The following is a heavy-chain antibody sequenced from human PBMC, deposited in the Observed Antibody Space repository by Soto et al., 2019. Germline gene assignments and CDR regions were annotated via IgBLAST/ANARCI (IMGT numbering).Heavy chain of an antibody. CDR3: ARGGYYDNVWGKLSHYGLDV. D-gene: IGHD3-16*01. J-gene: IGHJ6*02. CDR2: ISPYNDQT. CDR1: GYTFIRYG. V-gene: IGHV1-18*01. Sequence: QVQLVQSASEVMKPGASVKVSCKASGYTFIRYGITWVRQAPGQRLEGMGLISPYNDQTIYAQKLQGRVTMTADTSTRTVYMQLRSLKSDDTAVYYCARGGYYDNVWGKLSHYGLDVWGQGTSVTVSS.